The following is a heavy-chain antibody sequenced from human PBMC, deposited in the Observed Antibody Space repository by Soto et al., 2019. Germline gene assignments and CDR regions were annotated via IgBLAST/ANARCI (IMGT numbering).Heavy chain of an antibody. CDR3: ARDGVNCSGSTCYHDY. CDR2: ISSSKYI. D-gene: IGHD2-15*01. CDR1: GFTFNNYN. J-gene: IGHJ4*02. V-gene: IGHV3-21*01. Sequence: GGSLRLSCTSSGFTFNNYNMNWVRQAPGKGLEWVSFISSSKYIYSGDSVKGRFTIARDNARNSLFLQMNNLRAEDTAVYYCARDGVNCSGSTCYHDYWGPGTLVTVSS.